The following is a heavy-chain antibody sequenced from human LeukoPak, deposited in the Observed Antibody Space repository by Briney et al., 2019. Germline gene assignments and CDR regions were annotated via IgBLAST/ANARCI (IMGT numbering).Heavy chain of an antibody. V-gene: IGHV3-48*04. CDR2: ITSSSSSI. Sequence: PGGSLRLSCAASGFTFSSYSLNWVRQAPGKGLEWVSYITSSSSSIYYADSVKGRFTISRDNAKNSLYLQMNSLRAEDTAMYYCARDYCSGGRCYSVDYWGQGTLVTVSS. J-gene: IGHJ4*02. D-gene: IGHD2-15*01. CDR1: GFTFSSYS. CDR3: ARDYCSGGRCYSVDY.